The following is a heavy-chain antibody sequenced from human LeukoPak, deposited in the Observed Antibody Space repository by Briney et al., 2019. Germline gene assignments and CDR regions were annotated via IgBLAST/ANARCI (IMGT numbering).Heavy chain of an antibody. CDR1: GYTLTELS. V-gene: IGHV1-24*01. CDR3: ATYRVLRAYCGGDCYSDAFDI. D-gene: IGHD2-21*02. CDR2: FDPEDGET. Sequence: ATVKVSCKVSGYTLTELSMHWVRQAPGKGLEWMGGFDPEDGETIYAQKFQGRVTMTEDTSTDTAYMELSSLRSEDTAVYYCATYRVLRAYCGGDCYSDAFDIWGQGTMVTVSS. J-gene: IGHJ3*02.